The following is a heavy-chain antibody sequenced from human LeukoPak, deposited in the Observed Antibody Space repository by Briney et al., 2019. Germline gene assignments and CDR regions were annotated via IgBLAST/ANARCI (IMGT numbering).Heavy chain of an antibody. CDR2: ISAYNGNT. Sequence: EASVKVSCTASGYTFTSYGISWVRQAPGQGLEWMGWISAYNGNTNYAQKLQGRVTMTTDTSTSTAYMELRSLRSDDTAVYYCARDLPKPGSSSSLAFDIWGQGTMVTVSS. CDR3: ARDLPKPGSSSSLAFDI. CDR1: GYTFTSYG. J-gene: IGHJ3*02. V-gene: IGHV1-18*01. D-gene: IGHD6-6*01.